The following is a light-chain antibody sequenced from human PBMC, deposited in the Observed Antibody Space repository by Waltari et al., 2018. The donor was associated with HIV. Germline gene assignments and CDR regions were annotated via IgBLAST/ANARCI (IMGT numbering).Light chain of an antibody. V-gene: IGKV2-28*01. CDR2: LGS. J-gene: IGKJ1*01. Sequence: DIMMTQSPLSLPVTPGEAASISCRSSQSLLHSNGYSYLDWYLQKPGQSPQLLIYLGSNRASGVPDRFSGSGSGTDFTLKISRVEAEDVGVYYCMQALQTPRTFGQGTKVEIK. CDR1: QSLLHSNGYSY. CDR3: MQALQTPRT.